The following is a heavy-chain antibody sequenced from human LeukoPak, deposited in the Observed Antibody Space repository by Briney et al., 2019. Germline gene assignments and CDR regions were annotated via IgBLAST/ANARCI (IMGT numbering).Heavy chain of an antibody. Sequence: PGGSLRLSCTASEFTFSAYAMMWVRQAPGKGPEWVSAIRGGGTSEFYADSVKGRFRISRDNSKDTLFLQMNSLRAEDTAVHYCERDPNGDYIGAFDMWGPGTMVTVSS. CDR3: ERDPNGDYIGAFDM. J-gene: IGHJ3*02. CDR1: EFTFSAYA. CDR2: IRGGGTSE. V-gene: IGHV3-23*01. D-gene: IGHD4-17*01.